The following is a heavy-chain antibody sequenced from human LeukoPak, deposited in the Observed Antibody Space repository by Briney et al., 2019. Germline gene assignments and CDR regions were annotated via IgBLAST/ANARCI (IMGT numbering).Heavy chain of an antibody. CDR1: GGSISSSSYY. D-gene: IGHD5-12*01. V-gene: IGHV4-39*07. CDR2: INHSGST. J-gene: IGHJ4*02. Sequence: SETLSLTCTVSGGSISSSSYYWGWIGQPPGKGLEWIGEINHSGSTNYNPSLKSRVTISVDTSKNQFSLKLSSATAADTAVYYCARRRGYSGYVYSWGQGTLVTVSS. CDR3: ARRRGYSGYVYS.